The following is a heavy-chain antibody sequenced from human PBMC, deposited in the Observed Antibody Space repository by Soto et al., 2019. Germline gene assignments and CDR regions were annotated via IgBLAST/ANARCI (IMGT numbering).Heavy chain of an antibody. V-gene: IGHV1-18*04. J-gene: IGHJ4*02. Sequence: ASVKVSCKASGYTFTSYGISWVRQAPGQGLECVGWISAHNGDTHYSQKFQGRVTLTTDTSTNTGYMELRSLTSDDTAVYFCATEPIYYNDGSGYYPLGHWGQGTLVTVSS. CDR3: ATEPIYYNDGSGYYPLGH. CDR1: GYTFTSYG. D-gene: IGHD3-22*01. CDR2: ISAHNGDT.